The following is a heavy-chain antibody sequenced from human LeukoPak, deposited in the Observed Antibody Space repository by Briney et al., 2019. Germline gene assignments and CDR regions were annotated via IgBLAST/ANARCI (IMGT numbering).Heavy chain of an antibody. CDR1: GYSFTSYW. Sequence: GESLKTSCKGSGYSFTSYWIGWVRQMPGKGLEWMGIIYPGDSDTRYSPSFQGQVTISADKSISTAYLQWSSLKASDTAMYYCARHITIFGVLAEGDYYYMDVWGKGTTVTVSS. D-gene: IGHD3-3*01. CDR3: ARHITIFGVLAEGDYYYMDV. J-gene: IGHJ6*03. CDR2: IYPGDSDT. V-gene: IGHV5-51*01.